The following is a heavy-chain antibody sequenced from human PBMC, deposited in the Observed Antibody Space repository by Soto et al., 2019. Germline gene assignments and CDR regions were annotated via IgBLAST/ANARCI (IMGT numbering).Heavy chain of an antibody. CDR3: ANSGSEGSGSLSYYYYYYGMDV. CDR1: GFTFSSYG. Sequence: GGSLRLSCAASGFTFSSYGMHWVRQAPGKGLEWVAVISYDGSNKYYADSVKGRFTISRDNSKNTLYLQMNSLRAEDTAVYYCANSGSEGSGSLSYYYYYYGMDVWGQGTTVTVSS. V-gene: IGHV3-30*18. D-gene: IGHD3-10*01. CDR2: ISYDGSNK. J-gene: IGHJ6*02.